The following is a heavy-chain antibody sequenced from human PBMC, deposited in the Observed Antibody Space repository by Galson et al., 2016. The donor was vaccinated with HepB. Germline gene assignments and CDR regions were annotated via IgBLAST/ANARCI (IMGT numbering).Heavy chain of an antibody. D-gene: IGHD6-6*01. Sequence: SVKVSCKASGYTFSNFGIIWVRQAPGQGLEWLGWISTYNGNTNYAQRLQGRFTMTTDTSTSTVYMELRSLRPDDTAVFYCAREAGSSSSYPRFDYWGQGTRISVSS. CDR3: AREAGSSSSYPRFDY. CDR2: ISTYNGNT. J-gene: IGHJ4*02. CDR1: GYTFSNFG. V-gene: IGHV1-18*01.